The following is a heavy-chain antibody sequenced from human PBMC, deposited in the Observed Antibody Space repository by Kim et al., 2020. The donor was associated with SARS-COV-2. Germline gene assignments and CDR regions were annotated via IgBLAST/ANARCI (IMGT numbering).Heavy chain of an antibody. J-gene: IGHJ5*02. CDR2: IYYSGST. Sequence: SETLSLTCTVSGGSISSYYWSWIRQPPGKGLEWIGYIYYSGSTNYNPSLKSRVTISVDTSKNQFSLKLSSVTAADTAVYYCASTPRGVLWFGESNGYWFDPWGQGTLVTDS. V-gene: IGHV4-59*08. CDR3: ASTPRGVLWFGESNGYWFDP. CDR1: GGSISSYY. D-gene: IGHD3-10*01.